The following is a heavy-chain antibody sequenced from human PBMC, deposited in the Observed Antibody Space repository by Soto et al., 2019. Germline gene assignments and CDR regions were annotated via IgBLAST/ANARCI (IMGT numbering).Heavy chain of an antibody. V-gene: IGHV1-69*13. J-gene: IGHJ6*02. CDR3: ARGGALAYCSSTSCYKVYGMDV. D-gene: IGHD2-2*02. Sequence: SVKVSCKASGGTFSSYAISWVRQAPGQGLEWMGGIIPIFGTANYAQKFQGRVTITADESTSTAYMELSSLRSEDTAVYYCARGGALAYCSSTSCYKVYGMDVWGQGTTGTV. CDR2: IIPIFGTA. CDR1: GGTFSSYA.